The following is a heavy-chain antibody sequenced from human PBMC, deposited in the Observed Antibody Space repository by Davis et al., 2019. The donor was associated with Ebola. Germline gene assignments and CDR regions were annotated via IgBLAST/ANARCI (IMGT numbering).Heavy chain of an antibody. CDR1: GGSFSGYY. CDR3: ARTLSGSDGLFDF. CDR2: INHSGST. J-gene: IGHJ4*02. D-gene: IGHD1-26*01. V-gene: IGHV4-34*01. Sequence: SETLSLTCAVYGGSFSGYYWSWIRQPPGKGLEWIGEINHSGSTNYNPSLKSRVIISVDTSKNRFALKLSSVTAADTAVYYCARTLSGSDGLFDFWDQGTLITVSS.